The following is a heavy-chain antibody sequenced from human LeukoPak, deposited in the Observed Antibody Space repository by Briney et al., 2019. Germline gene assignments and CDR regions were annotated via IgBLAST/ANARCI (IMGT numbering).Heavy chain of an antibody. V-gene: IGHV7-4-1*02. CDR2: INTNTGNP. Sequence: ASVKVSCKASGYAFTSYAMNWVRQAPGQGLEWMGWINTNTGNPTYAQGFTGRFVFSLDTSVSTAYLQISSLKAEDTAVYYCARGYYYDSSGYYYVAWFDPWGQGTLVTVSS. J-gene: IGHJ5*02. CDR3: ARGYYYDSSGYYYVAWFDP. CDR1: GYAFTSYA. D-gene: IGHD3-22*01.